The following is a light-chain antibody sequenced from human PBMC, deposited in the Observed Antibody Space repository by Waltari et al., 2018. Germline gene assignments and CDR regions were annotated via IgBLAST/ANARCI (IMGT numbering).Light chain of an antibody. CDR2: AGS. Sequence: AIRMTQSPSSLSASTGDRVTITCRASQGISSYLGWYQQKPGKAPKLLIYAGSTLQSGVPSRFSGSGFGTDFTLTITCLQSEDLATYYCQQYYAYPGTFGQGTKVEI. V-gene: IGKV1-8*01. CDR3: QQYYAYPGT. J-gene: IGKJ1*01. CDR1: QGISSY.